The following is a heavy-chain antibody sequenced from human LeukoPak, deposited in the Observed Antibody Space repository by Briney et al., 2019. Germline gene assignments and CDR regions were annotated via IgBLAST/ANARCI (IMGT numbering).Heavy chain of an antibody. CDR1: GYTFTSCG. J-gene: IGHJ4*02. Sequence: GASVKVSCKASGYTFTSCGISWVRQAPGQGLEWMGWITYNGNTNYAQKLQGRVTMTTDTSTSTAYMDLRSLRSDDTAVYYCARGDCNYGRTDYWGQGTLVTVSS. D-gene: IGHD1-7*01. V-gene: IGHV1-18*01. CDR3: ARGDCNYGRTDY. CDR2: ITYNGNT.